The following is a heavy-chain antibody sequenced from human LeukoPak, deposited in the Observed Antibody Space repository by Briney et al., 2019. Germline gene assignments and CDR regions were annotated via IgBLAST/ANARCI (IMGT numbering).Heavy chain of an antibody. CDR3: ARLGWSRIAVAGPHYYGMDV. J-gene: IGHJ6*02. CDR2: INPNSGGT. Sequence: GASVKVSCTASGYTFTDYYRHWVRQAPGQGLEWMGWINPNSGGTNYAQKFQGRVTMTRDTSISTAYMELSRLRSDDTAVYYCARLGWSRIAVAGPHYYGMDVWGQGTTVTVSS. CDR1: GYTFTDYY. V-gene: IGHV1-2*02. D-gene: IGHD6-19*01.